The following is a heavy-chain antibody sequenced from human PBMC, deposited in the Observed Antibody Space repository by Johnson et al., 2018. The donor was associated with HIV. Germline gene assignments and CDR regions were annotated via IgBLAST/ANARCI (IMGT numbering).Heavy chain of an antibody. Sequence: VQLVESGGGVVQPGRSLRLSCVASRFTFSSYAMHWVRQAPGKGLEWVAVISYDGSNKYYADSVKGRFTISRDNSKNTLYLQMNSLRAEDTAVYYCARDPPSLLRGAFDIWGQGTMVTVSS. D-gene: IGHD3-22*01. V-gene: IGHV3-30-3*01. CDR1: RFTFSSYA. CDR2: ISYDGSNK. CDR3: ARDPPSLLRGAFDI. J-gene: IGHJ3*02.